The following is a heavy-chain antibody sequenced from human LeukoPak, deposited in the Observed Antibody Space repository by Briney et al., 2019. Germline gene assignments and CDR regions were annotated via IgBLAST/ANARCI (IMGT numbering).Heavy chain of an antibody. CDR3: AKDARRSSGWWFFDH. D-gene: IGHD6-19*01. V-gene: IGHV3-23*01. CDR1: GFTIGGFA. CDR2: ISAGGDRT. Sequence: PGGSLRLSCAASGFTIGGFAMTWVRQAPRKGLEWVSAISAGGDRTYYADSVRGRFTLSRDKSKNTLYLQMNSLRAEDTAVYYCAKDARRSSGWWFFDHWGQGTLVTVSS. J-gene: IGHJ4*02.